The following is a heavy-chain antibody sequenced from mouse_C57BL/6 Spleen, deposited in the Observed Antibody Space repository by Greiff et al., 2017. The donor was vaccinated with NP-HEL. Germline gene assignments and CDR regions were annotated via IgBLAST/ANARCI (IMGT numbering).Heavy chain of an antibody. D-gene: IGHD3-1*01. J-gene: IGHJ4*01. CDR3: ARSGRSTDFYYAMDY. Sequence: QVQLQQSGPELVKPGASVKISCKASGYAFSSSWMNWVKQRPGKGLEWIGRIYPGDGDTNYNGKFKGKATLTADKSSSTAYMQLSSLTSEDSAVYFCARSGRSTDFYYAMDYWGQGTSVTVSS. CDR1: GYAFSSSW. CDR2: IYPGDGDT. V-gene: IGHV1-82*01.